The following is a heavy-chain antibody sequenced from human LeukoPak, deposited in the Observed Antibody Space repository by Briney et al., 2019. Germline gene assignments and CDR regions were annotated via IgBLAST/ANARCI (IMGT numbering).Heavy chain of an antibody. CDR3: ARVVPGGGDCCFGY. CDR1: GYTFTSYD. Sequence: GASVKVSCKASGYTFTSYDINWVRQATGQGLEWMGWMNPNSGNTGYAQKFQGRVTMTRNTSISTAYMELSSLRSEDTAVYYCARVVPGGGDCCFGYWGQGTLVTVSS. V-gene: IGHV1-8*01. D-gene: IGHD2-21*02. J-gene: IGHJ4*02. CDR2: MNPNSGNT.